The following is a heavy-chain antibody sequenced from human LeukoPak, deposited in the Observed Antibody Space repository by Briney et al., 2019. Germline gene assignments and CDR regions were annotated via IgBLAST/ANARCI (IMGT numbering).Heavy chain of an antibody. CDR1: GYTFTSYY. Sequence: GASVKVSCKASGYTFTSYYMHWVRQAPGQGLEWMGIINPSGGSTSYAQKFQGRVPMTRDTSTSTVYMELSSLRSEDTAVYYCARANYYDSSGYVGDIPFFDYWGQGTLVTVSS. D-gene: IGHD3-22*01. J-gene: IGHJ4*02. CDR3: ARANYYDSSGYVGDIPFFDY. V-gene: IGHV1-46*01. CDR2: INPSGGST.